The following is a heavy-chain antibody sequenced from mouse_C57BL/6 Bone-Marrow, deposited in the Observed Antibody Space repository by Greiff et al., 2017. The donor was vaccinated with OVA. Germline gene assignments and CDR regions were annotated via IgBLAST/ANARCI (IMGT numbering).Heavy chain of an antibody. CDR1: GYAFSSSW. J-gene: IGHJ4*01. CDR2: IYPGDGDT. D-gene: IGHD2-1*01. Sequence: VQLQQSGPELVKPGASVKISCKASGYAFSSSWMNWVKQRPGKGLEWIGRIYPGDGDTNYNGKFKGKATLTADKSSSTAYMQLSSLTSEDSAVYFCAIYGNYMDYWGQGTSVTVSS. CDR3: AIYGNYMDY. V-gene: IGHV1-82*01.